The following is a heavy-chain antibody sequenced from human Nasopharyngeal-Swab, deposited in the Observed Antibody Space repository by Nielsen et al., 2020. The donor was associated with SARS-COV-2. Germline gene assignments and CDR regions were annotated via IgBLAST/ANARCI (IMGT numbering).Heavy chain of an antibody. V-gene: IGHV3-11*01. CDR3: AREKGYQVLLDYYYHGLDV. CDR2: ISTSGRTT. D-gene: IGHD3-10*01. J-gene: IGHJ6*02. Sequence: GGSLRLPCAAPGFTFSDYYMAWIRQTPGNGLGWLSYISTSGRTTDSADSVKGRFTISRDNANNLLYLQMNSLRGEDTAVYYCAREKGYQVLLDYYYHGLDVWGRGTAVIVSS. CDR1: GFTFSDYY.